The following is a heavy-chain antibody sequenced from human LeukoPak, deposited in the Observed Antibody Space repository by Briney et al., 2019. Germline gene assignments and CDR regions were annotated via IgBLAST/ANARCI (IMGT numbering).Heavy chain of an antibody. CDR3: ARLRYDFWSGQGYYYMDV. D-gene: IGHD3-3*01. Sequence: GGSLRLSCAASGFTFSSYSVNWVRQAPGKGLEWVSYISSSSSTIYYADSVKGRFTISRDNAKNSLYLQMNSLRAEDTAVYYCARLRYDFWSGQGYYYMDVWGKGTTVTVSS. V-gene: IGHV3-48*04. CDR1: GFTFSSYS. CDR2: ISSSSSTI. J-gene: IGHJ6*03.